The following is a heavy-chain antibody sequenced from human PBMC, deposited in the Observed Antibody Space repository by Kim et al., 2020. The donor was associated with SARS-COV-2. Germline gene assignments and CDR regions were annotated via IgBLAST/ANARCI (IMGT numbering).Heavy chain of an antibody. J-gene: IGHJ4*02. CDR2: IRSKANSYAT. Sequence: GGSLRLSCAASGFTFSGSAMHWVRQASGKGLEWVGRIRSKANSYATAYAASVKGRFTISRDDSKNTAYLQMNSLKTEDTAVYYCTRRYCSGGSCYSDFDYWGQGTLVTVSS. D-gene: IGHD2-15*01. CDR1: GFTFSGSA. V-gene: IGHV3-73*01. CDR3: TRRYCSGGSCYSDFDY.